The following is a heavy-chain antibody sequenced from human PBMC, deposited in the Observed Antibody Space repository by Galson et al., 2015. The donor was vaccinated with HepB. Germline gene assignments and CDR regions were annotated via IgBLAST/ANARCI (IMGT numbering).Heavy chain of an antibody. D-gene: IGHD4-17*01. CDR1: GFTFGAYT. CDR2: IRSKAYGGTT. V-gene: IGHV3-49*03. Sequence: SMRLSCAASGFTFGAYTMSWFRQAPGKGLEWVGSIRSKAYGGTTDYVASVKRRFTIPRHDSKSIAYRKINSRRTEETAGEYCTGDRKGGYGPVDYWGQGTLGTVAS. CDR3: TGDRKGGYGPVDY. J-gene: IGHJ4*02.